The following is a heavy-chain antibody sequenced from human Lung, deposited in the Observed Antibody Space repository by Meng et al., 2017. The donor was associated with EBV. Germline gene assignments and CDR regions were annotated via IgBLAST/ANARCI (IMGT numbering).Heavy chain of an antibody. D-gene: IGHD6-13*01. CDR3: ARGDESSSTWYSGEYLQD. Sequence: EVHLVASXXXXVRXGGXLRLAWVAPGFTFDDCGMSWVRQAPGKGLEWISGISWNGGSTSYADSVKGRFTISRDNAKNSLYLQMNSLGAEDTALYYCARGDESSSTWYSGEYLQDWGQGTLVTVSS. CDR1: GFTFDDCG. CDR2: ISWNGGST. V-gene: IGHV3-20*04. J-gene: IGHJ1*01.